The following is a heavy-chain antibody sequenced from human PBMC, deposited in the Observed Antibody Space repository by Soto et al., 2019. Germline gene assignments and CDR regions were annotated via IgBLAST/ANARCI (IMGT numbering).Heavy chain of an antibody. CDR2: IYPGDSDT. CDR1: GYSFTSYW. Sequence: EVQLVQSGAEVKKPGESLKISCKGSGYSFTSYWIGWVRQMPGKGLEWMGIIYPGDSDTRYSPSFQGQVTISADKSISTAYLQWSSLKASDTAMYYCERHVTSADYDYVWGSYRNNWFYPWGQGTLVTVSS. J-gene: IGHJ5*02. CDR3: ERHVTSADYDYVWGSYRNNWFYP. D-gene: IGHD3-16*02. V-gene: IGHV5-51*01.